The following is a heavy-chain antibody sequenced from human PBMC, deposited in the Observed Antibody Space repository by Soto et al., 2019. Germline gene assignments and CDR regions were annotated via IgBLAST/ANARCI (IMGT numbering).Heavy chain of an antibody. D-gene: IGHD3-22*01. V-gene: IGHV1-3*01. CDR3: ARLDYYDSSGYHWP. CDR1: GYTFTSYA. J-gene: IGHJ5*02. CDR2: INAGNGNT. Sequence: ASVKVSCKASGYTFTSYAMHWVRQAPGQRLEWMGRINAGNGNTKYSQKFQGRVTITADKSTSTAYMELNSLRSEDTAVYYCARLDYYDSSGYHWPWGQGTLVTVSS.